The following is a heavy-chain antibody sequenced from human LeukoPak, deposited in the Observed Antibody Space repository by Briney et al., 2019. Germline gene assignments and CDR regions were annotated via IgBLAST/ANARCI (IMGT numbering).Heavy chain of an antibody. D-gene: IGHD4-17*01. CDR3: ARGGDYGDLRYFDY. J-gene: IGHJ4*02. Sequence: SETLSLTCTVSGGSINNYYWSWIRQPPGKGLEWIGYIYYRGSTNYNPSLKSRVTFSVDTSKNQFSLKWNPVTAADTAVYYCARGGDYGDLRYFDYWGQGTLVTVSS. CDR2: IYYRGST. V-gene: IGHV4-59*01. CDR1: GGSINNYY.